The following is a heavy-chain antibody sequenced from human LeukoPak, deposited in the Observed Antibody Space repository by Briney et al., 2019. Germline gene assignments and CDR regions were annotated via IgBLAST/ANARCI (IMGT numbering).Heavy chain of an antibody. V-gene: IGHV4-38-2*02. J-gene: IGHJ6*03. D-gene: IGHD6-13*01. CDR1: GYSISSGYY. Sequence: SETLSLTCTVSGYSISSGYYWGWIRQPPGKGLEWIGSIYHSGSTNYNPSLKSRVTISVDTSKNQFSLKLSSVTAADTAVYYCARSGYSSSWDYYYYYMDVWGKGTTVTISS. CDR3: ARSGYSSSWDYYYYYMDV. CDR2: IYHSGST.